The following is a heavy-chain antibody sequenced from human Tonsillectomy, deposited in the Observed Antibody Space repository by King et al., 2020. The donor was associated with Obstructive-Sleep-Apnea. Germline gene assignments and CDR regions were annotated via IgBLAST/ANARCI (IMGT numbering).Heavy chain of an antibody. D-gene: IGHD3-3*01. CDR2: INQDGSEK. Sequence: VQLVESGGGLVQPGGSLRLSCGGSEFTFSNYWMSWVRQAPGKGLEWVANINQDGSEKYYVGSVKGRFTISRDNAKNSVYLQMNSLKAEDTAVYYCARFDDFWSGSYYFYYGMDVWGQGTTVTVSS. V-gene: IGHV3-7*03. J-gene: IGHJ6*02. CDR3: ARFDDFWSGSYYFYYGMDV. CDR1: EFTFSNYW.